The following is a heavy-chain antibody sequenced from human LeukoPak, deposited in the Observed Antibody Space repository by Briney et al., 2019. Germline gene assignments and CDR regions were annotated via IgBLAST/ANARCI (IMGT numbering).Heavy chain of an antibody. V-gene: IGHV1-2*02. Sequence: ASVKVSCKPSGYTFIDHYLHWVRHAPGQGLESLGWIDPDTGDTNYPQKFQGRLTMTRDTSSSTAYMELNRLRSDDTAVYYCARAGHNSNSGGYDFWGLGTLVTVSS. CDR2: IDPDTGDT. CDR3: ARAGHNSNSGGYDF. D-gene: IGHD3-22*01. CDR1: GYTFIDHY. J-gene: IGHJ4*02.